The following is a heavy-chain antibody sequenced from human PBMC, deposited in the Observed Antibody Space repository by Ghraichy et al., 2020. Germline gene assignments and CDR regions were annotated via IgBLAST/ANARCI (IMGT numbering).Heavy chain of an antibody. CDR3: ARGWEWLSLFDY. CDR2: IYYSGST. Sequence: SQTLSPTCTVSGGSISSYYWSWIRQPPGKGLEWIGYIYYSGSTNYNPSLKSRVTISVDTSKNQFSLKLSSVTAADTAVYYCARGWEWLSLFDYWGQGTLVTVSS. J-gene: IGHJ4*02. D-gene: IGHD3-3*01. V-gene: IGHV4-59*01. CDR1: GGSISSYY.